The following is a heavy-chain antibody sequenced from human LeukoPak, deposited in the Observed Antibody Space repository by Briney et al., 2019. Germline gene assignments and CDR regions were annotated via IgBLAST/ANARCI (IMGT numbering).Heavy chain of an antibody. V-gene: IGHV1-69*13. D-gene: IGHD1-14*01. CDR1: GGTFSSYA. CDR3: ARDQLVLPRGISGY. Sequence: ASVKVSCKASGGTFSSYAISWVRQAPGQGLEWMGGIIPIFGTANYAQKFQGRVTITADESTSTAYMELSSLRSDDTALYYCARDQLVLPRGISGYWGQGTLVTVSS. J-gene: IGHJ4*02. CDR2: IIPIFGTA.